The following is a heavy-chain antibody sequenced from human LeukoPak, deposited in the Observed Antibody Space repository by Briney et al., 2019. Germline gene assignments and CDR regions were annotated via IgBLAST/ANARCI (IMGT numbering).Heavy chain of an antibody. Sequence: GASVKVSCKASGYTFTSYYMHWVRQAPGQGLEWMGIINPSGGSTSYAQKFQGRVTMTRDTSRSTVYMELSSLRSEDTAVYYCAATYCSGGSCPPIDDYWGQGTLVTVSS. CDR3: AATYCSGGSCPPIDDY. CDR2: INPSGGST. V-gene: IGHV1-46*01. D-gene: IGHD2-15*01. CDR1: GYTFTSYY. J-gene: IGHJ4*02.